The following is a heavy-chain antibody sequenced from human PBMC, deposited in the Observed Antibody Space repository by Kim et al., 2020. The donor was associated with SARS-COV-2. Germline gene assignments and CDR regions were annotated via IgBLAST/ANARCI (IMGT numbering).Heavy chain of an antibody. V-gene: IGHV3-53*01. CDR3: ARDVWGTDGMDV. CDR2: IYSGGST. J-gene: IGHJ6*02. Sequence: GGSLRLSCAASGFSVSNSYMAWVRQAPGRGLEWVSIIYSGGSTYYADSVKGRFTIARDNSKNKVDLQMSSLRADDTAVYYCARDVWGTDGMDVWGQGTT. CDR1: GFSVSNSY. D-gene: IGHD1-1*01.